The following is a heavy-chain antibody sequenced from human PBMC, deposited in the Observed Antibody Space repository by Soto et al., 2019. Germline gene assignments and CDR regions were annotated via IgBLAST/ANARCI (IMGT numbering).Heavy chain of an antibody. D-gene: IGHD3-9*01. J-gene: IGHJ4*02. Sequence: QVQLQESGPGLVKPSETLSLTCTVSGGSISSYYWSWIRQPPGKGLEWIGYIYYSGSTNYNPSLKSRVTISVDTSKNQFSLKLSSVTAADTAVYYCARASGVRYFDWLLAPFDYWGQGTLVTVSS. CDR1: GGSISSYY. CDR2: IYYSGST. V-gene: IGHV4-59*01. CDR3: ARASGVRYFDWLLAPFDY.